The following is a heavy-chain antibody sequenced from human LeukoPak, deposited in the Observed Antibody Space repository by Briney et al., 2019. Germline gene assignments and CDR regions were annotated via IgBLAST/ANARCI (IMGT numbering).Heavy chain of an antibody. CDR2: IVVGSGNT. CDR1: GFTFTRSA. J-gene: IGHJ3*02. Sequence: SVKVSCKASGFTFTRSAMQWVRQARGQRLEWIGWIVVGSGNTNYAQTFQERVTITRDMSTSTAYMELSSLRSEDTAVYYCAAADYYDSSGYYPYAFHIWGPGKMVTVSS. D-gene: IGHD3-22*01. CDR3: AAADYYDSSGYYPYAFHI. V-gene: IGHV1-58*02.